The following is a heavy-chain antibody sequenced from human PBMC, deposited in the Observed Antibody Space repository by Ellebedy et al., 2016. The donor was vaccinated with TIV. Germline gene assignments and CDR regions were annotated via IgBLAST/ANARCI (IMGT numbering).Heavy chain of an antibody. CDR3: ARHTVAVAVDY. Sequence: MPSETLSLTCTVSGRSISSYYWSWIRQPPGKGLEWIGSIYYSWSTYYNPSLKSRVTISVDTSKNQFSLKLSSVTAADTAVYYCARHTVAVAVDYWGQGTLVTVSS. CDR1: GRSISSYY. CDR2: IYYSWST. V-gene: IGHV4-39*01. D-gene: IGHD6-19*01. J-gene: IGHJ4*02.